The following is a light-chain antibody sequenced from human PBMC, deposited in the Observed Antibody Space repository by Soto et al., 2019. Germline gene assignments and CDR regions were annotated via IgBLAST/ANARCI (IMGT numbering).Light chain of an antibody. CDR3: QQYGHSPPYT. Sequence: EIVLTQSPGTLSLSPGERATLSCRASQSVSSNYLAWYQQKPGQAPRLLIYGASSRATGIPDRFSGSGSGTDFTLTISRLEPEAFAMYYCQQYGHSPPYTFGQGTKLEIK. CDR1: QSVSSNY. CDR2: GAS. J-gene: IGKJ2*01. V-gene: IGKV3-20*01.